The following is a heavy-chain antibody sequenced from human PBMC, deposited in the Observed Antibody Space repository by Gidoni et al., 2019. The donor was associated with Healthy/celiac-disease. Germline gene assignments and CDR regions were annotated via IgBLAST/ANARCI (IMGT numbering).Heavy chain of an antibody. Sequence: QVQLQESGPGLVKPSQTLSLTCPVSGGSISSGSYYWSWIRQPAGKGLEWIGRIYTSGSTNYNPSLKSRVTISVDTSKNQFSLKLSSVTAADTAVYYCARSTIVVSKDVWGQGTTVTVSS. J-gene: IGHJ6*02. CDR2: IYTSGST. D-gene: IGHD3-22*01. V-gene: IGHV4-61*02. CDR3: ARSTIVVSKDV. CDR1: GGSISSGSYY.